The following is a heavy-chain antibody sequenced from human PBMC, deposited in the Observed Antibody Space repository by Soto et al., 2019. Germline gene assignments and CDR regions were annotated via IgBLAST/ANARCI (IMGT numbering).Heavy chain of an antibody. CDR1: GGSFSPNY. V-gene: IGHV4-59*01. Sequence: PSETLSLTCTVSGGSFSPNYWAWIRQPPGKGLEWIGYIYYAGTTSYNPSLKSRVSITLETSKSQFSLRSDDTAVYYCARDSPPPREWGQGTLVTVSS. CDR2: IYYAGTT. J-gene: IGHJ4*02. CDR3: ARDSPPPRE.